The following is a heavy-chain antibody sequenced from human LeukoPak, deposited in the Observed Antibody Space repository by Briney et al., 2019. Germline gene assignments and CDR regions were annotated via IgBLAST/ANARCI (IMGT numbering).Heavy chain of an antibody. D-gene: IGHD2-15*01. V-gene: IGHV3-30*03. CDR3: EYCSGGSCP. CDR2: ISYDGSNK. CDR1: GFTFSSYG. Sequence: PGGSLRLSCAASGFTFSSYGMHWVRQAPGKGLEWVAVISYDGSNKYYADSVKGRFTISRDNSKNTLYLQMNSLRAEDTAVYYCEYCSGGSCPWGQGTLVTVSS. J-gene: IGHJ5*02.